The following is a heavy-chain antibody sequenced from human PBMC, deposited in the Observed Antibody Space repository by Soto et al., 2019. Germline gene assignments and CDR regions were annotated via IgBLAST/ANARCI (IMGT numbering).Heavy chain of an antibody. CDR1: GFTFDNYG. CDR2: ISWNGVSI. V-gene: IGHV3-9*01. J-gene: IGHJ6*03. CDR3: ARDTCRSVSCYDGGGYYFYMDV. Sequence: EVQLVESGGGLVQPGRSLRLSCTASGFTFDNYGMHWVRQAPGKGLAWVSSISWNGVSIDYADSVKGRFTISRDNAKNSLYLQTNSLRAEDTALYYCARDTCRSVSCYDGGGYYFYMDVWCEGTTVAVPS. D-gene: IGHD2-2*01.